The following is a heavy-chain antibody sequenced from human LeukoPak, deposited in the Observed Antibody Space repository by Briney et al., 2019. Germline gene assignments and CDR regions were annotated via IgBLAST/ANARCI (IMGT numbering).Heavy chain of an antibody. Sequence: PGGSLRLSCAASGFTFSSYSMNWVCQAPGKGLEWVSSISSSSSYIYYADSVKGRFTISRDNAKNSLYLQMNSLRAEDTAVYYCARDGDSSSFLDYWGQGTLVTVSS. CDR1: GFTFSSYS. V-gene: IGHV3-21*01. J-gene: IGHJ4*02. CDR3: ARDGDSSSFLDY. CDR2: ISSSSSYI. D-gene: IGHD6-13*01.